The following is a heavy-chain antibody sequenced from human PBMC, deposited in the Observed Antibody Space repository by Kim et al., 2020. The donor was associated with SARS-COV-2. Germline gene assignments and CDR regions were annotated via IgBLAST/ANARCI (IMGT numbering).Heavy chain of an antibody. J-gene: IGHJ4*02. CDR2: LTENGSEQ. D-gene: IGHD6-19*01. Sequence: GGSLRLSCVVSGFTFSRHWMTWVRQAPGKGLEWVATLTENGSEQFYVDSVKGRFTISGDNAKNSLYLQMSSLRAEDTALYYCVTNGWYLVDKWGQGTRV. CDR1: GFTFSRHW. CDR3: VTNGWYLVDK. V-gene: IGHV3-7*01.